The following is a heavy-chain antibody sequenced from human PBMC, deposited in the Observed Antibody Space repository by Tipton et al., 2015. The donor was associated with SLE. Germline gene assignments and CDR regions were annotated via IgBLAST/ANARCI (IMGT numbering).Heavy chain of an antibody. V-gene: IGHV4-59*11. Sequence: LRLSCTVSGGSISSHYWRWIRQPPGKGLEWIGYIYYSGSTNYNPSLKSRVAISVDTSKNQFSLNLSSVTAADTAVCYCARGWGLRLGELSLNAFDIWGQGTMVTVSS. CDR2: IYYSGST. CDR1: GGSISSHY. J-gene: IGHJ3*02. CDR3: ARGWGLRLGELSLNAFDI. D-gene: IGHD3-16*02.